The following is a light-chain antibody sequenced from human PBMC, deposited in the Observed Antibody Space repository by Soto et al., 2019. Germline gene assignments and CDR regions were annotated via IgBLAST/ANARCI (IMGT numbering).Light chain of an antibody. V-gene: IGLV4-60*02. CDR2: VEGSGSY. J-gene: IGLJ3*02. Sequence: QTVVTQSSSASASLGSSVKLTCTLSSGHSSYIIAWHQQQPGKAPRYLMKVEGSGSYNKGSGVPDRFSGSSSGADRYLTISNLQFEDEADYFCETWDSNIRVFGGGTKLTVL. CDR1: SGHSSYI. CDR3: ETWDSNIRV.